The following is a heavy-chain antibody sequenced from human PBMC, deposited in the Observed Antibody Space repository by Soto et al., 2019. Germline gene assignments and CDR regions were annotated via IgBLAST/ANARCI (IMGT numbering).Heavy chain of an antibody. D-gene: IGHD4-17*01. CDR1: GFTFSSYS. Sequence: EVPLVESGGGLEQPGGSLSLSCAASGFTFSSYSMNWVRQAPGMGLEWVSYISGSSTTIYYADSVKGRFTVSRDNAKNSLYLQMNSLRGEDTAVYYCARDETVTTTRFAFDIWGQGTMVTVSS. CDR3: ARDETVTTTRFAFDI. V-gene: IGHV3-48*01. CDR2: ISGSSTTI. J-gene: IGHJ3*02.